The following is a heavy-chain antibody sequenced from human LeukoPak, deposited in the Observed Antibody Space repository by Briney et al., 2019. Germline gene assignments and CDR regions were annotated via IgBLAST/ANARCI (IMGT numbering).Heavy chain of an antibody. CDR1: GYTFTSYD. CDR2: MNPNSGNT. D-gene: IGHD3-16*02. Sequence: GASVKVSCKASGYTFTSYDINWVRQATGQGLEWMGWMNPNSGNTGYAQKFQGRVTITRNTSISTAYMELSSLRSEDTAVYYCARGGGYDYVWGSYRQGYDYWGQGTLVTVSS. CDR3: ARGGGYDYVWGSYRQGYDY. V-gene: IGHV1-8*03. J-gene: IGHJ4*02.